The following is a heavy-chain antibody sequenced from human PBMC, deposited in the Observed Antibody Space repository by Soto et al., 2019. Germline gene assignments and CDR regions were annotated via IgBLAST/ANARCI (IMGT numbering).Heavy chain of an antibody. CDR2: IYYSGST. V-gene: IGHV4-31*03. CDR1: GGSISSGGYY. J-gene: IGHJ4*02. CDR3: ARGGYCSSTSCEQYFDY. D-gene: IGHD2-2*01. Sequence: QVQLQESGPGLVKPSQTLSLTCTVSGGSISSGGYYWSWIRQHPGKGLEWIGYIYYSGSTYYNPALKSRVILSVDTSKNQFSLKRSSVTAAATAVYYCARGGYCSSTSCEQYFDYCGQGPLVTVSS.